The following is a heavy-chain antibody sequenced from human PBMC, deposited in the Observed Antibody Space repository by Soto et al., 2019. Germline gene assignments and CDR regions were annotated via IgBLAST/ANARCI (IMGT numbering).Heavy chain of an antibody. V-gene: IGHV5-51*01. J-gene: IGHJ4*02. CDR1: GYSFTSYW. D-gene: IGHD3-10*01. CDR2: IYPGDSDT. Sequence: GESLKISCKGSGYSFTSYWIGWVRQMPGKGLEWMGIIYPGDSDTRYSPSFQGQVTISADKSISTAYLQWSSLKASDTAMYYCARVFNLWFGELTTSTFDYWGQGTLVTVSS. CDR3: ARVFNLWFGELTTSTFDY.